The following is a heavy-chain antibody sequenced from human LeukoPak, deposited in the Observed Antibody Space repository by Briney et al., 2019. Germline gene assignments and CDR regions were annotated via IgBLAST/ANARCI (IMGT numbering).Heavy chain of an antibody. CDR2: IKQDGSEK. Sequence: PGGSLTLSCAASGFTFSSYWMSWVRQAPGKGLEWVANIKQDGSEKYYVDSVKGRFTISRDNAKNSLYLQMNSLRAEDTAVYYYARLDDGSSFDIWGQGTMVTASS. J-gene: IGHJ3*02. V-gene: IGHV3-7*01. D-gene: IGHD3-10*01. CDR1: GFTFSSYW. CDR3: ARLDDGSSFDI.